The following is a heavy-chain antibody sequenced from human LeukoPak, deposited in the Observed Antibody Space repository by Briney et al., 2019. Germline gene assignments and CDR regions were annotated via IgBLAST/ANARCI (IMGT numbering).Heavy chain of an antibody. CDR1: GFTFSSYA. V-gene: IGHV3-23*01. J-gene: IGHJ3*02. CDR2: ISGSGGST. D-gene: IGHD2-2*01. Sequence: PGGSLRPSCAASGFTFSSYAMSWVRQAPGKGLEWVSAISGSGGSTYYADSVKGRFTISRDNSKNTLYLQMNSLRAEDTAVYYCAKEARDIVVVPAVSGAFDIWGQGTMVTVSS. CDR3: AKEARDIVVVPAVSGAFDI.